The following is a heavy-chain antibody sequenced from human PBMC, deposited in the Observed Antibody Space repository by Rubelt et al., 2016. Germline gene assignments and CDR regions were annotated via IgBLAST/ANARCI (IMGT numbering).Heavy chain of an antibody. D-gene: IGHD6-13*01. CDR3: ARDIGGSSWYSLGMDV. Sequence: EVQLEESGGGLIQLGGSLRLSCAASGFTVSSNYMSWVRQTPGKGLEWVSVIYSGGSTYYADSVKGRFPITRDNSKNTLYLQMNSLRAEDTAVYYWARDIGGSSWYSLGMDVWGQGTTVTVSS. CDR2: IYSGGST. J-gene: IGHJ6*02. CDR1: GFTVSSNY. V-gene: IGHV3-53*01.